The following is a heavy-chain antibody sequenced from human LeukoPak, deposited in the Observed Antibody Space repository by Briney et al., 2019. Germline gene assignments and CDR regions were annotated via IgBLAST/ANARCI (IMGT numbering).Heavy chain of an antibody. CDR1: GYSFTSYW. D-gene: IGHD6-13*01. J-gene: IGHJ3*02. V-gene: IGHV5-51*01. CDR3: ARPSGAAGIGDAFDI. Sequence: GESLKISCKGSGYSFTSYWIGWVRQMPGKGLEWMGIIYPGDSDTRYSPSFQGQVTISADKSISTAYLQWSSLKASDTAMYYCARPSGAAGIGDAFDIWGQGTMVTVSS. CDR2: IYPGDSDT.